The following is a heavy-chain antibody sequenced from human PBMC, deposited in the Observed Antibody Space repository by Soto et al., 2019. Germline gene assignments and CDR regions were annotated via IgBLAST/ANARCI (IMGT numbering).Heavy chain of an antibody. D-gene: IGHD3-10*01. CDR3: ASPSYGSGNFY. V-gene: IGHV1-3*01. Sequence: QVQLVQSGAEVKKPGASVKVSCKASGYTFSNYLLHWVRQAPGQRLEWMGWINAGNGNTKYSQKLQGRVTLTRDTAASTAYMELSSLRSEDTAVYSCASPSYGSGNFYWGQGTLVAVSS. CDR1: GYTFSNYL. J-gene: IGHJ4*02. CDR2: INAGNGNT.